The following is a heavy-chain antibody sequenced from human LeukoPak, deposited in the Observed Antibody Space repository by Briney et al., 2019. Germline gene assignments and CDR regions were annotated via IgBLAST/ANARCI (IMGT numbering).Heavy chain of an antibody. J-gene: IGHJ3*02. Sequence: GGALRLSCAASGFPFSTYWMAWVRQAQGTGLGWVANIRKDGGAKFYAASVKGRFIISRDNAKNSLYLQMNNLRAEDTAVYYCARSYCSSTSCYFEGAFDIWGQGTMVTVSS. V-gene: IGHV3-7*01. CDR1: GFPFSTYW. D-gene: IGHD2-2*01. CDR3: ARSYCSSTSCYFEGAFDI. CDR2: IRKDGGAK.